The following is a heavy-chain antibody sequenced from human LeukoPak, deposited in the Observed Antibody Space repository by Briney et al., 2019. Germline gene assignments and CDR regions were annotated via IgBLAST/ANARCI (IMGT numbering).Heavy chain of an antibody. J-gene: IGHJ3*01. CDR3: AKDPNGDYIGAFDF. V-gene: IGHV3-23*01. CDR1: GLTFSSYA. CDR2: ITGSGDWA. D-gene: IGHD4-17*01. Sequence: GGSLRLSCAASGLTFSSYAMMWLRQAPGQGLEWVSAITGSGDWALYTDSVKGRFTISRDNSKNTLYLQMSSLRAEDTAVYYCAKDPNGDYIGAFDFWGQGTMVTVSS.